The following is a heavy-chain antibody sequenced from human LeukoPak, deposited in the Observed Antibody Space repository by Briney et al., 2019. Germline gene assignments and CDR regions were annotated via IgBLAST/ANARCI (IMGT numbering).Heavy chain of an antibody. J-gene: IGHJ4*02. CDR1: GFTFSSYA. Sequence: GGSLRLSCAASGFTFSSYAMHWVRQAPGKGLEWVAVISYDGSNKYYADSVKGRFTIFRDNAKNSLYLQMNSLRAEDTAVYYCARSLGSGWYRSGYWGQGTLVTVSS. D-gene: IGHD6-19*01. V-gene: IGHV3-30-3*01. CDR2: ISYDGSNK. CDR3: ARSLGSGWYRSGY.